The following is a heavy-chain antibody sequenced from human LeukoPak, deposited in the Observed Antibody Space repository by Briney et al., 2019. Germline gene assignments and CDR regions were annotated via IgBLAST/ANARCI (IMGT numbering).Heavy chain of an antibody. J-gene: IGHJ4*02. Sequence: GESLKISCQGSGSTFTSYWIGWVRQLPGKGLEWMGIIYPVDSDTRYSPSFQAQVTISADKSISTAYLQWSSLKASDTAMYYCARSVVVPSGYFDYWGQGTLVTVSS. CDR3: ARSVVVPSGYFDY. D-gene: IGHD2-15*01. CDR2: IYPVDSDT. CDR1: GSTFTSYW. V-gene: IGHV5-51*01.